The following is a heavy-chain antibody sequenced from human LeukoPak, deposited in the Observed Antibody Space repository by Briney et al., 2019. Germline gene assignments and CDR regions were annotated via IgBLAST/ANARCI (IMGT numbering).Heavy chain of an antibody. Sequence: SETLSLTCTVSGGSISSGSYYWSWIRQPGGKGLEWIGRIYTSGSTNYNPSLKSRVTISVDTSKNQFSLKLSSVTAADTAVYYCARDEDTAMPVGYMDVWGKGTTVTVSS. D-gene: IGHD5-18*01. J-gene: IGHJ6*03. CDR1: GGSISSGSYY. CDR3: ARDEDTAMPVGYMDV. CDR2: IYTSGST. V-gene: IGHV4-61*02.